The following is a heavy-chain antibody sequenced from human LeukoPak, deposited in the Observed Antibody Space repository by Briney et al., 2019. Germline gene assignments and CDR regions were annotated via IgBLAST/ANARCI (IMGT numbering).Heavy chain of an antibody. D-gene: IGHD3-22*01. CDR1: GHTFTSYY. Sequence: ASVKVSCKASGHTFTSYYMHWVRQAPGQGLEWMGIINPSGGSTSYAQKFQGRVTMTRDMSTSTVYMELSSLRSEDTAVYYCARESGVTMIVVATNWFDPWGQGTLVTVSS. CDR3: ARESGVTMIVVATNWFDP. V-gene: IGHV1-46*01. CDR2: INPSGGST. J-gene: IGHJ5*02.